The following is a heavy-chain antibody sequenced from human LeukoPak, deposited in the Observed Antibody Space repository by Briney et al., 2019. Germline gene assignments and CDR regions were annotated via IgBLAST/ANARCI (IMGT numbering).Heavy chain of an antibody. CDR2: IDPGDSYT. CDR1: GYSFSNYW. CDR3: ARPLGAGAYYYGMDV. J-gene: IGHJ6*02. Sequence: GESLKISCKGSGYSFSNYWINWVRQMPGKGLEWVGTIDPGDSYTNYGPSFQGHVTISTDKSISTAYLQWSSLKASDTAMYYCARPLGAGAYYYGMDVWGQGTTVTISS. V-gene: IGHV5-10-1*01. D-gene: IGHD3-16*01.